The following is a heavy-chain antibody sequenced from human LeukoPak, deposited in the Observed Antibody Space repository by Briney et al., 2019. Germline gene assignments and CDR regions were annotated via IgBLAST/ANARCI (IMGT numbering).Heavy chain of an antibody. Sequence: SGPTLANPTQTLTLTCTFSEFSLSTHGDAVGWIRQPPGKALEWLALIYWDDDERYSPSLRSRVTLTKDTSNSQVIFRMTNMDPVDTATYFCAHTRAVTGIGYFDYWGQGGLVTVSS. CDR2: IYWDDDE. J-gene: IGHJ4*02. CDR1: EFSLSTHGDA. V-gene: IGHV2-5*02. CDR3: AHTRAVTGIGYFDY. D-gene: IGHD2-21*02.